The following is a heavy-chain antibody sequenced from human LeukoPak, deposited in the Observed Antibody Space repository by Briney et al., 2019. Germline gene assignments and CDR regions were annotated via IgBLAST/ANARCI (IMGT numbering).Heavy chain of an antibody. CDR1: GGSISSSSYY. CDR3: ARAATVTTIRLYYFDY. CDR2: IYYSGST. J-gene: IGHJ4*02. D-gene: IGHD4-17*01. Sequence: SETLSLTCTVSGGSISSSSYYWGWIRQPPGKGLEWIGSIYYSGSTYYNPSLKSRVTISVDTSKNQFSLKLSSVTAADTAVYYCARAATVTTIRLYYFDYWGQGTLVTVSS. V-gene: IGHV4-39*07.